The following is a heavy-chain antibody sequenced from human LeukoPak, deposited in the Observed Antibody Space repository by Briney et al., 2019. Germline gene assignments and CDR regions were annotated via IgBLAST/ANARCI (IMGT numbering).Heavy chain of an antibody. J-gene: IGHJ6*03. CDR2: IYYSGST. V-gene: IGHV4-30-4*08. D-gene: IGHD5-12*01. CDR3: ARGGYSGYGPYMDV. Sequence: SETLSLTCTGSGGSISSGDYYWSWIRQPPGKGLEWIGYIYYSGSTYYNPSLKRRVTISVDTSKYQFSLKLRSVTAADTAVYYCARGGYSGYGPYMDVWGKGTTVTVSS. CDR1: GGSISSGDYY.